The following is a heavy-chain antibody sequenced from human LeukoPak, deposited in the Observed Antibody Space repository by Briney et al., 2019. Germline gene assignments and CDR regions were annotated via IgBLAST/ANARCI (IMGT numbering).Heavy chain of an antibody. V-gene: IGHV1-69*13. Sequence: SVKVSCKASGGTYSSYAISWVRQAPGQGLEWMGGIIPIFGTANYAQKFQGRVTITADESTSTAYMELSSLRSEDTAVYYCARGPIVVVPAAIRYYYYYYMDVWGKGTTVTVSS. CDR3: ARGPIVVVPAAIRYYYYYYMDV. CDR2: IIPIFGTA. D-gene: IGHD2-2*02. J-gene: IGHJ6*03. CDR1: GGTYSSYA.